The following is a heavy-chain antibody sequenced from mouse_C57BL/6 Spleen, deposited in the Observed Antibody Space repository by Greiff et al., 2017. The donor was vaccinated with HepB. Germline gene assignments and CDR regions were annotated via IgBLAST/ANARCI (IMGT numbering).Heavy chain of an antibody. D-gene: IGHD2-1*01. Sequence: QVQLQQSGAELVRPGSSVKLSCKASGYTFTSYWMDWVKQRPGQGLEWIGNIYPSDSETHYNQKFKDKATLTVDKSSSTAYMQLSSLTSEDSAVYYGASYGNYSGWFAYWGQGTLVTVSA. V-gene: IGHV1-61*01. CDR2: IYPSDSET. CDR1: GYTFTSYW. J-gene: IGHJ3*01. CDR3: ASYGNYSGWFAY.